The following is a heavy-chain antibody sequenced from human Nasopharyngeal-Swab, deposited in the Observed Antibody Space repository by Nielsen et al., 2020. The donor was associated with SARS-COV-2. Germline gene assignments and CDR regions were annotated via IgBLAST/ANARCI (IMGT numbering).Heavy chain of an antibody. CDR2: MNPNSGNT. CDR1: GYTFTSYD. V-gene: IGHV1-8*01. J-gene: IGHJ3*02. CDR3: ARVYSSSWIDAFDI. D-gene: IGHD6-13*01. Sequence: ASVKVSCKASGYTFTSYDINWVRQATGQGLEWMGWMNPNSGNTGYAQKFQGRVTMTRNTSISTAYMELSSLRSEDTAAYYCARVYSSSWIDAFDIWGQGTMVTVSS.